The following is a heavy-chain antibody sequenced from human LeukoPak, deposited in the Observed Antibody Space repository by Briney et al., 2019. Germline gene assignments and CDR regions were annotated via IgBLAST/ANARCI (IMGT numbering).Heavy chain of an antibody. CDR2: INPNSGGT. D-gene: IGHD3-10*01. V-gene: IGHV1-2*02. CDR3: ARTSLVRGKDYYYMDV. CDR1: GYTFTSYG. Sequence: GASVKVSCKASGYTFTSYGISWVRQAPGQGLEWMGWINPNSGGTNYAQKFQGRVTMTRDTSISTAYMELSRLRSDDTAVYYCARTSLVRGKDYYYMDVWGKGTTVTISS. J-gene: IGHJ6*03.